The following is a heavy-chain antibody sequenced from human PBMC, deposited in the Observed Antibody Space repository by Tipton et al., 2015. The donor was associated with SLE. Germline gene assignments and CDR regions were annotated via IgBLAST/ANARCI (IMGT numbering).Heavy chain of an antibody. Sequence: TLSLTCAVYGGSFSGYYWSWIRQPPGKGLEWIGTFHYRGNTDYNPSLKSRVTISLDTSKNQFSLKFTSVTAADTAVYYCARRGGDYLWYFDLWGRGTLVTVSS. D-gene: IGHD4-17*01. CDR2: FHYRGNT. CDR1: GGSFSGYY. CDR3: ARRGGDYLWYFDL. J-gene: IGHJ2*01. V-gene: IGHV4-34*01.